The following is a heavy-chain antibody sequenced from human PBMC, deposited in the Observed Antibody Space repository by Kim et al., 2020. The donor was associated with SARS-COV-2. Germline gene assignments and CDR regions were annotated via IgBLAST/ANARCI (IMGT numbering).Heavy chain of an antibody. J-gene: IGHJ6*02. D-gene: IGHD3-10*01. CDR3: ARGTRGLLWFGESYYYYGMDV. Sequence: SQTLSLTCAISGDSVSSNSAAWNWIRQSPSRGLEWLGRTYYRSKWYNDYAVSVKSRITINPDTSKNQFSLQLNSVTPEDTAVYYCARGTRGLLWFGESYYYYGMDVWGQGTTVTVSS. CDR2: TYYRSKWYN. CDR1: GDSVSSNSAA. V-gene: IGHV6-1*01.